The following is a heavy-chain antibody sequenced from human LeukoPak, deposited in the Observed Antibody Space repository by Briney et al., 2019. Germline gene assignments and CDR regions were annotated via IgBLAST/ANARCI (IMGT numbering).Heavy chain of an antibody. D-gene: IGHD5-18*01. Sequence: GGSLRLSCAASGFTFSSYVMHWVRQAPGKGLEWVAIISYDGSNEYYADSVKGRFTISRDNSKNTLYLEMNSLRAGDTAVYYCARGYRYGATFDYWGQGALVTVSS. J-gene: IGHJ4*02. CDR3: ARGYRYGATFDY. CDR2: ISYDGSNE. V-gene: IGHV3-30*04. CDR1: GFTFSSYV.